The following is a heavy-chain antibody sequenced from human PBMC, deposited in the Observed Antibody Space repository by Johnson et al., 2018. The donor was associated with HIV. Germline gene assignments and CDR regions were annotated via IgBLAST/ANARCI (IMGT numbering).Heavy chain of an antibody. D-gene: IGHD1-26*01. CDR1: GFTFSSYG. J-gene: IGHJ3*02. CDR3: ARDLRGANWHDVFDI. CDR2: ISTSGSTI. V-gene: IGHV3-48*02. Sequence: VQLVESGGGVVQPGRSLRLSCAASGFTFSSYGMHWVRQAPGKGLEWVSYISTSGSTIYYADSVQGRFTISRDNAKNSLYLQMNSLRDEDTAVYYCARDLRGANWHDVFDIWGQGTIVTVSS.